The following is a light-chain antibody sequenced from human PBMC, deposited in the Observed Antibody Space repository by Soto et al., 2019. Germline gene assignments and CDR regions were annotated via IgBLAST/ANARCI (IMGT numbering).Light chain of an antibody. Sequence: MRSSEPTRAVSAGEVDTRACSASESVTSSLAWYQQKPGQAPRLLIYDASTRATGIPVRFRGSGSGTEFTLTISSLQSVASAVYFRHLYNNWLALTFRRGTKVDIK. CDR1: ESVTSS. V-gene: IGKV3-15*01. CDR2: DAS. J-gene: IGKJ4*01. CDR3: HLYNNWLALT.